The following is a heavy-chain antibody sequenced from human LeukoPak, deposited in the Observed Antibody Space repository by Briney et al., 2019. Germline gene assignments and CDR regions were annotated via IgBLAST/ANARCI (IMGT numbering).Heavy chain of an antibody. D-gene: IGHD3-10*01. CDR2: MQYDGSDI. CDR3: AREDSYYYGSGSYPFDY. V-gene: IGHV3-30*02. CDR1: GFSFSNYG. J-gene: IGHJ4*02. Sequence: GGSLRLSCVASGFSFSNYGTHWVRQAPGKGLEWVTFMQYDGSDIFYADSVKGRFTISRDNAKNSLYLQMNSLRAEDTAVYYCAREDSYYYGSGSYPFDYWGQGTLVTVSS.